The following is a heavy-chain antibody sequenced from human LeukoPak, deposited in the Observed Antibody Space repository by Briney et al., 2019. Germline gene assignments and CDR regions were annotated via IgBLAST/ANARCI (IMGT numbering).Heavy chain of an antibody. D-gene: IGHD2-2*01. CDR3: ARDSVVGGGLNNWFDP. Sequence: ASVKVSCKASGYTFTSYYMHWVRQAPGQGLEWMGIINPSGGSTSYAQKFQGRVTMTRDTSTSTVCMELSSLRSEDTAVYYCARDSVVGGGLNNWFDPWGQGTLVTVSS. V-gene: IGHV1-46*01. CDR2: INPSGGST. CDR1: GYTFTSYY. J-gene: IGHJ5*02.